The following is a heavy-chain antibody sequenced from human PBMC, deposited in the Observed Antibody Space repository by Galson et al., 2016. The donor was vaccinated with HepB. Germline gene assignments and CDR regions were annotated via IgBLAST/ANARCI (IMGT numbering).Heavy chain of an antibody. CDR1: GGAFSNYA. J-gene: IGHJ5*01. D-gene: IGHD6-13*01. V-gene: IGHV1-69*13. Sequence: SVKVSCKASGGAFSNYAINWVRQAPGQGLEWMGGIIPIFATANYAQKFQDRVTITADESTSKAYMELSSLRSEDTAVYYCARGNSSWLDWFDSWGQGTLVTVSS. CDR3: ARGNSSWLDWFDS. CDR2: IIPIFATA.